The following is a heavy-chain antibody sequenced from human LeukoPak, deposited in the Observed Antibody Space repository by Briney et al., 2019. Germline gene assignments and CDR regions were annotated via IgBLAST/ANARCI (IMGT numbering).Heavy chain of an antibody. V-gene: IGHV3-30*04. CDR3: ARGVYYYDSSGYSDYFDY. D-gene: IGHD3-22*01. Sequence: GGSPRLSCAASGFTFSSYAMHWVRQAPGKGLEWVAVISYDGSNKYYADSVKGRFTISRDNSKNTLYLQMNSLRAEDTAVYYCARGVYYYDSSGYSDYFDYWGQGTLVTVSS. CDR1: GFTFSSYA. J-gene: IGHJ4*02. CDR2: ISYDGSNK.